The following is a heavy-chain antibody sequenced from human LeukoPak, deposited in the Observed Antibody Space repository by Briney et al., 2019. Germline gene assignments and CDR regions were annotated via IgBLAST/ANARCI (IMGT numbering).Heavy chain of an antibody. V-gene: IGHV4-34*01. CDR1: GGSFSGDY. CDR2: INHSGIT. CDR3: AKAPAWPAGRSGSLLY. Sequence: SETLSLTCAVYGGSFSGDYWIWIRQAPEKGLEWIGEINHSGITNYNPSFKSRVAISVDTSKNQFSLKLSSVTAADTAIYYCAKAPAWPAGRSGSLLYWGQGTLVTVSS. J-gene: IGHJ4*02. D-gene: IGHD2-15*01.